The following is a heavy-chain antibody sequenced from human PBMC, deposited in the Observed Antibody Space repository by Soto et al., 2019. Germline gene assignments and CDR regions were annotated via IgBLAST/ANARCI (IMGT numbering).Heavy chain of an antibody. CDR1: GYTFTSYA. Sequence: GASVKVSCKASGYTFTSYAMHWVRQAPGQRLEWMGWINAGNGNTKYSQKFQGRVTMTRDTSTSTVYMELSSLRSEDTAVYYCARDEGYSYGYLCPDYWGQGTLVTVSS. V-gene: IGHV1-3*01. J-gene: IGHJ4*02. CDR2: INAGNGNT. CDR3: ARDEGYSYGYLCPDY. D-gene: IGHD5-18*01.